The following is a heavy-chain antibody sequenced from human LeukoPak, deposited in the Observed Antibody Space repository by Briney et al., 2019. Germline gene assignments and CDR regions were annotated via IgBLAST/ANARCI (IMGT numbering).Heavy chain of an antibody. Sequence: GGSLILSCSASGFTFDCCGMHWVRQDPGKGLEWVAFIRNAGNDKYYADSVKGRFTISTDNATNSLYLQMNSLRAEDTAVYYCARDAYYDFWSGYPRIFDYWGQETLVTVSS. D-gene: IGHD3-3*01. CDR1: GFTFDCCG. CDR2: IRNAGNDK. J-gene: IGHJ4*02. CDR3: ARDAYYDFWSGYPRIFDY. V-gene: IGHV3-30*02.